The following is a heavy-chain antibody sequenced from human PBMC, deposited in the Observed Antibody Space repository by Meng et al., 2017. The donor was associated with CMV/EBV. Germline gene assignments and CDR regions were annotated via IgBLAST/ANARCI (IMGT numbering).Heavy chain of an antibody. CDR3: ARGESYYDFWSGSSNWFDP. V-gene: IGHV3-13*03. D-gene: IGHD3-3*01. J-gene: IGHJ5*02. CDR2: IGTAGDT. Sequence: GESLKISCAACGFTFSSYDMHWVRQATGKGLEWVSAIGTAGDTYYPGSVKGQFTISRENAKNSLYLQMNSLRAGDTAVYYCARGESYYDFWSGSSNWFDPWGQGTLVTVSS. CDR1: GFTFSSYD.